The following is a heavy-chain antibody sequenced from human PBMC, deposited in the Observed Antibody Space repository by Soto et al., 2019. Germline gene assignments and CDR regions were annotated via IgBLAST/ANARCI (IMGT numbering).Heavy chain of an antibody. CDR1: GGSFSSNP. V-gene: IGHV1-69*13. CDR3: ARGGRGYSSAPRYYFDY. CDR2: IIPIFATV. J-gene: IGHJ4*02. Sequence: SVKVSCKASGGSFSSNPISWVRQAPGQGLEWMAGIIPIFATVHYAQKFQGRVTITADESTSTAYMELTSLRSADTAVYFCARGGRGYSSAPRYYFDYWGQGTRVTVAS. D-gene: IGHD5-18*01.